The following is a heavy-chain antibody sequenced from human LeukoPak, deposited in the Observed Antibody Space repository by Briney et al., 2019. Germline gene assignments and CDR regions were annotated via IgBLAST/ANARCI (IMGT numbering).Heavy chain of an antibody. D-gene: IGHD5-24*01. Sequence: SETLSLTCTVSGGSISSSSYYWGWIRQPPGKGLEWIGSIYYSGSTYYNPSLKSRVTISVDTSKNQFSLKLSSVTAADTAVYYCARGPRRWLHTSPFDIWGQGTMVTVSS. J-gene: IGHJ3*02. CDR1: GGSISSSSYY. V-gene: IGHV4-39*01. CDR2: IYYSGST. CDR3: ARGPRRWLHTSPFDI.